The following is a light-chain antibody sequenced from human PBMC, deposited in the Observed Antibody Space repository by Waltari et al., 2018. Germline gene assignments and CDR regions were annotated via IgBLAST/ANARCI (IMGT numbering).Light chain of an antibody. CDR3: GTWDTSLSALI. CDR2: ENN. Sequence: QSVLTQPPSVSAAPGQKVTISCSGSSSNIGNAYVSWYQQLPGTAPKLFIYENNKRPSGSPDRVAGSKSGTAATLGITGLQTGDEADYYCGTWDTSLSALIFGGGTKLTVL. CDR1: SSNIGNAY. V-gene: IGLV1-51*02. J-gene: IGLJ2*01.